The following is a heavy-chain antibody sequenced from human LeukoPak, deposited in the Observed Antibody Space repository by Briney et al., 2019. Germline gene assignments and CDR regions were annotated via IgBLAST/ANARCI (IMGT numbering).Heavy chain of an antibody. Sequence: SETLSLTCAVYGGSFSGYYWSWIRQPPGKGLEWIGEINHSGSTNYNPSLKSRVTISVDTSKNQFSLKLSSVTAADTAVYYCARNYYYYGMDVWGQGTTVIVSS. CDR2: INHSGST. CDR3: ARNYYYYGMDV. J-gene: IGHJ6*02. CDR1: GGSFSGYY. V-gene: IGHV4-34*01.